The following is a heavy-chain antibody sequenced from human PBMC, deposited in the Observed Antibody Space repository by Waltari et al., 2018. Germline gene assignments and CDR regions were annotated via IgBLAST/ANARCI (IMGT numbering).Heavy chain of an antibody. CDR3: TRNPGY. J-gene: IGHJ4*02. CDR2: MKTDGTSI. Sequence: EVQLVNSGGGLVQPGGSLRLSCAASDFFTDYWLDWVRQAPGKGLVWVSRMKTDGTSITYADSVKGRFTISRDSAKNTYYLQMNGLRAEDTAVYYCTRNPGYWGQGTLVTVSS. V-gene: IGHV3-74*03. CDR1: DFFTDYW.